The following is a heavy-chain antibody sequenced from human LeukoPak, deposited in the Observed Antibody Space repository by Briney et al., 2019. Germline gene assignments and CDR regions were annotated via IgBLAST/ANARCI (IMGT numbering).Heavy chain of an antibody. D-gene: IGHD6-13*01. V-gene: IGHV3-48*01. CDR1: GFTFSSYA. CDR3: AREGAAAFSLLSDY. J-gene: IGHJ4*02. CDR2: ISSSSSTI. Sequence: GGSLRLSCAASGFTFSSYAMSWVRQAPGKGLEWVSYISSSSSTIYYADSVKGRFTISRDNAKNSLYLQMNSLRAEDTAVYYCAREGAAAFSLLSDYWGQGTLVTVSS.